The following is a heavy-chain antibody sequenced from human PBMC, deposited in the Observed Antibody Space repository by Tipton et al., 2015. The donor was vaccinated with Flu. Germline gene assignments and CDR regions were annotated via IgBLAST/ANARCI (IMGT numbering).Heavy chain of an antibody. V-gene: IGHV3-53*01. CDR2: IYGGGTT. CDR3: ARGPQVPVWPYYYGMDV. Sequence: SLRLPCAASGFTVTSSYMSWVRQAPGKGLEWVSVIYGGGTTDYADSVKGRFTISRDKSKNALYLQMGSLRAEDTAVYYCARGPQVPVWPYYYGMDVWGQGTTVTVSS. D-gene: IGHD2-2*01. J-gene: IGHJ6*02. CDR1: GFTVTSSY.